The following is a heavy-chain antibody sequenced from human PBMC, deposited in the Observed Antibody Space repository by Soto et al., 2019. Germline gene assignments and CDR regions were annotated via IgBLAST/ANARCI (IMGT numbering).Heavy chain of an antibody. CDR1: GGSISSYY. CDR2: IYYSGST. CDR3: ARAKKYSSSYGGAWFGP. J-gene: IGHJ5*02. D-gene: IGHD6-13*01. V-gene: IGHV4-59*01. Sequence: KTSETLSLTCTVSGGSISSYYWSWIRQPPGKGLERIGYIYYSGSTNYNPSLKSRVTISVDTSKNQFSLKLSSVTAADTAVYYCARAKKYSSSYGGAWFGPWGQGTLVTVSS.